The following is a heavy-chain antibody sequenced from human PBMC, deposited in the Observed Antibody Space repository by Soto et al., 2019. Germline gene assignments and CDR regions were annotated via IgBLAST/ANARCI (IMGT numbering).Heavy chain of an antibody. D-gene: IGHD3-9*01. J-gene: IGHJ6*02. CDR3: ARDVTDYVLDV. Sequence: QMQLVESGGGVVQPGNSLRLSCAASGFIFSNYAMHWVRQAPGKGLEWVALISYDGRYIYYADSVKGRFAISRDNSKKTVELLMNSLRREDSAVYYCARDVTDYVLDVWGQGTMVNVSS. V-gene: IGHV3-30*03. CDR2: ISYDGRYI. CDR1: GFIFSNYA.